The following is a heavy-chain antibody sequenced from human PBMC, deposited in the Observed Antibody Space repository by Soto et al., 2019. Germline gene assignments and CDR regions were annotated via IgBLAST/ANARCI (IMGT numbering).Heavy chain of an antibody. V-gene: IGHV3-21*01. CDR1: GFTFSSYS. Sequence: PGGSLRLSCAASGFTFSSYSMNWVRQAPGKGLEWVSSISSSSSYIYYADSVKGRFTTSRDNAKNSLYLQVNSLRAEDTAVYYCAREDYYDSSGFYYYWGQGTLVTVSS. J-gene: IGHJ4*02. CDR2: ISSSSSYI. CDR3: AREDYYDSSGFYYY. D-gene: IGHD3-22*01.